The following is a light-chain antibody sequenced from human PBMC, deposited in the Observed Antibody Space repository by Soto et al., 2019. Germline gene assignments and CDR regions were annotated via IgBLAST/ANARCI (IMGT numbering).Light chain of an antibody. CDR3: QSYDSSLSGWV. J-gene: IGLJ3*02. V-gene: IGLV1-40*01. CDR2: GNS. CDR1: SSNIGAGYD. Sequence: QSVPTQPPSVSRAPGQRVTISCTASSSNIGAGYDVHWYQQLPGTVPKLLIYGNSNRPSGVPDRFSGSKSGTSASLAITGLQAEDEAYYYCQSYDSSLSGWVFGGGTKLTVL.